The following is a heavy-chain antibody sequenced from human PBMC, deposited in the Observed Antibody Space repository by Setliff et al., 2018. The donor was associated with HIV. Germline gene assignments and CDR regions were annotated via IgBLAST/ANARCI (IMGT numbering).Heavy chain of an antibody. Sequence: SQTLSLTCSVSGVSINRTDHYWGWIRQSPGKSLEWIGSVSQSGSTYYNPSLKSRITISVDRSKNLFSLKLISVTAADQGVYYCARVPVAGANWFDPWGLGTLVTVSS. CDR1: GVSINRTDHY. D-gene: IGHD2-21*01. V-gene: IGHV4-39*01. J-gene: IGHJ5*02. CDR3: ARVPVAGANWFDP. CDR2: VSQSGST.